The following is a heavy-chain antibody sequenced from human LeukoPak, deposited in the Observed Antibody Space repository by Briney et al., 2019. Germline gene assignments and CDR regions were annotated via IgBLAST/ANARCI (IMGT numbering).Heavy chain of an antibody. CDR3: ARGGGLDV. V-gene: IGHV3-7*03. D-gene: IGHD3-16*01. CDR1: GFTVSSNY. J-gene: IGHJ6*02. Sequence: GGSLRLSCAASGFTVSSNYMSWVRQAPGKGLEWVASINHNGNVNYYVDSVRGRFTISRDNAKNSLYLQMSNLRAEDTAVYFCARGGGLDVWGQGATVTVSS. CDR2: INHNGNVN.